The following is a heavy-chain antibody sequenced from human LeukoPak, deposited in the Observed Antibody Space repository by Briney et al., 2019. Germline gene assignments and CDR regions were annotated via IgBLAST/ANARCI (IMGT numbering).Heavy chain of an antibody. V-gene: IGHV1-2*02. CDR3: ARVVGSYYYYGMDV. D-gene: IGHD1-26*01. J-gene: IGHJ6*02. Sequence: ASVKVSCRGSGYTFTGYYMHWVRQAPGQGLEWIGWINPNSGGTNYAQKFQGRVTMTRDTSISTAYMELSRLRSDDTAVYYCARVVGSYYYYGMDVWGQGTTVTVSS. CDR1: GYTFTGYY. CDR2: INPNSGGT.